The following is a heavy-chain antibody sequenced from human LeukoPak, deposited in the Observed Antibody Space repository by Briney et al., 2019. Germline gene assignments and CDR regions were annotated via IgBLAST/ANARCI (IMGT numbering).Heavy chain of an antibody. Sequence: PGGSLRLSCAASGFSFSSFAMSWVRQAPGKGLEWVSAIGVSGTTYYAESVKGRFTISRDNSKNTLYLQMNSLRAEDTAVYYCAKGIYSSGWSYFDYWGHGTLVTVSS. CDR2: IGVSGTT. CDR1: GFSFSSFA. V-gene: IGHV3-23*01. CDR3: AKGIYSSGWSYFDY. D-gene: IGHD6-19*01. J-gene: IGHJ4*01.